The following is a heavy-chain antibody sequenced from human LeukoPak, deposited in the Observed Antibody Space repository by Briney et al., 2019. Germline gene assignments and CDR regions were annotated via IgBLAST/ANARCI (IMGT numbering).Heavy chain of an antibody. V-gene: IGHV4-34*01. Sequence: WSWIRQPPGKGLEWIGEINHSGSTNYNPSLKSRVTISVDTSKNQFSLKLSSVTAADTAVYYCARDSRAPWSSSWQIWGQGTMVTVSS. D-gene: IGHD6-13*01. CDR2: INHSGST. J-gene: IGHJ3*02. CDR3: ARDSRAPWSSSWQI.